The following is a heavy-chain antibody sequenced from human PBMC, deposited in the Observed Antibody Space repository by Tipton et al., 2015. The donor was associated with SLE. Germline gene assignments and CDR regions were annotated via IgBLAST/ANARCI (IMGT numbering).Heavy chain of an antibody. CDR2: ISYDGSSK. CDR3: ARDGYYYDSSGYYYGTLDY. V-gene: IGHV3-30-3*01. D-gene: IGHD3-22*01. CDR1: GFTFSSHA. Sequence: SLRLSCAASGFTFSSHAMHWVRQAPGKGLEWVAVISYDGSSKYYGDSVKGRFTISRDKSKNTLYLQMNSLRAEDTAVYYCARDGYYYDSSGYYYGTLDYWGQGTLVTVSS. J-gene: IGHJ4*02.